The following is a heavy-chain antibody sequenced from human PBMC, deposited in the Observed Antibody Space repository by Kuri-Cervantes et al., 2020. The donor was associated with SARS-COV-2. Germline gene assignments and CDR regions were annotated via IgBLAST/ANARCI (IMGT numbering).Heavy chain of an antibody. Sequence: LSLTCAASGFTFSDYYMSWIRQAPGKGLEWVSYISSSGSTIYYADSVKGRFTISRDDAKNSLYLQMNSLRAEDTAVYYCAGEFFGVVNGYFDYWGQGTLVTVSS. D-gene: IGHD3-3*01. J-gene: IGHJ4*02. CDR3: AGEFFGVVNGYFDY. CDR2: ISSSGSTI. CDR1: GFTFSDYY. V-gene: IGHV3-11*04.